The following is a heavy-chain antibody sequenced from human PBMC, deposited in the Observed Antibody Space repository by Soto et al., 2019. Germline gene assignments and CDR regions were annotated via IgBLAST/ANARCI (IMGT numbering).Heavy chain of an antibody. CDR2: IYHSGST. V-gene: IGHV4-30-2*01. J-gene: IGHJ5*02. Sequence: SETLSITCAVSGGSISSGGYSWSWIRQPPGKGLEWIGYIYHSGSTYYNPSLKSRVTISVDRSKNQFSLKLSSVTAADTAVYYCARVPGPWGQGTLVTVSS. CDR3: ARVPGP. CDR1: GGSISSGGYS.